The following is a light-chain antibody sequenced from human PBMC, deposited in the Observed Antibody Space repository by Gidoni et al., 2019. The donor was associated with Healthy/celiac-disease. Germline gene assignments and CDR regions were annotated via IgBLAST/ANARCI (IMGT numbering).Light chain of an antibody. CDR2: DAS. V-gene: IGKV3-11*01. Sequence: EIVLTQSPATLSLSPGERATLSCRASQSVSSYLAWYQQKPGQAPRLLLYDASNRATGIPARFSGSGSGTDFTLTISCLEPEDFAVYYCQQRSNWPPWTFGQGTKVEIK. J-gene: IGKJ1*01. CDR1: QSVSSY. CDR3: QQRSNWPPWT.